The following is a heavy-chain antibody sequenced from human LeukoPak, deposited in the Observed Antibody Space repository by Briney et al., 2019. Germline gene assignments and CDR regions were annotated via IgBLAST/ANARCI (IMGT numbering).Heavy chain of an antibody. Sequence: KTGGSLRLSCAASGFTFSSYWMSWVRQPPGKGLEWIGEIYHSGSTNYNPSLKSRVTISVDKSKNQFSLKLSSVTAADTAVYYCARTLIAARLPPVSMDVWGKGTTVTVSS. J-gene: IGHJ6*03. V-gene: IGHV4-4*02. CDR1: GFTFSSYW. CDR2: IYHSGST. D-gene: IGHD6-6*01. CDR3: ARTLIAARLPPVSMDV.